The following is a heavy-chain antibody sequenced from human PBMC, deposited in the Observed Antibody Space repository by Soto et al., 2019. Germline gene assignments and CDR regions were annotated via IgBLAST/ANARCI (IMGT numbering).Heavy chain of an antibody. CDR1: GGSFSGYY. V-gene: IGHV4-34*01. Sequence: SETLSLTCAVYGGSFSGYYWSWIRQPPGKGLEWIGEINHSGSTNYNPSLKSRVTISVDTSKNQFSLKLSSVTAADTAVYYCARLGCSGGSCSHDYWGQGTLVTVSS. J-gene: IGHJ4*02. CDR3: ARLGCSGGSCSHDY. D-gene: IGHD2-15*01. CDR2: INHSGST.